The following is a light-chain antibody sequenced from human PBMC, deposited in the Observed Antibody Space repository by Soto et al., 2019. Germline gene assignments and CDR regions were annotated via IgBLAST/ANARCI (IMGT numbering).Light chain of an antibody. V-gene: IGKV3-11*01. CDR2: DAS. J-gene: IGKJ4*01. CDR3: QQRSGWPPSLT. CDR1: QSVSSY. Sequence: EVVLTQFPATLSLSPGETATLSCRASQSVSSYLAWYQQKPGQAPRLLIYDASKTATGIPARFSGSGSGTDFTLTISSLEPEDFAVYYCQQRSGWPPSLTFGGGTKVEIK.